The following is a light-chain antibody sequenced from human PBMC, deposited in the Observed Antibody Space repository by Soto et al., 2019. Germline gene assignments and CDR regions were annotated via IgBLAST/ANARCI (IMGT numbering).Light chain of an antibody. Sequence: EIVLTQSPATLSAFPGDRVTLSCRARQALNTRLAWYQHKPGQAPRLLIYLTSNRAAGVPARFSAWGSETDFTLTISDVEPEDFAVYYCHQRQSWPRTFGQGTKVEIK. V-gene: IGKV3-11*01. CDR3: HQRQSWPRT. CDR1: QALNTR. CDR2: LTS. J-gene: IGKJ1*01.